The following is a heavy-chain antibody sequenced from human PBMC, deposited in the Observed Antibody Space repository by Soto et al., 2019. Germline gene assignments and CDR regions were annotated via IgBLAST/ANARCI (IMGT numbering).Heavy chain of an antibody. V-gene: IGHV3-21*01. CDR1: GFTFSSYS. CDR3: ASDTLPNWIYATPNFDY. CDR2: ISSSSSYI. D-gene: IGHD1-7*01. J-gene: IGHJ4*02. Sequence: GGSLRLSCAASGFTFSSYSMNWVRQAPGKGLEWVSSISSSSSYIYYADSVKGRITISRDNAKNSLYLQMNSLRAEDTAVYYCASDTLPNWIYATPNFDYWGQGTLVTVSS.